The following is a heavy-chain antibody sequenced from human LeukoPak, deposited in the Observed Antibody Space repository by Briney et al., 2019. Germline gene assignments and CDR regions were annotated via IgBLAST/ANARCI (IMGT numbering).Heavy chain of an antibody. V-gene: IGHV1-2*02. CDR2: INPNSGGT. D-gene: IGHD1-26*01. CDR3: ARVDLSWWAGVGATANWFDP. CDR1: GYTFTGYY. Sequence: ASVKVSCKASGYTFTGYYMHWVRQASGQGLEWMGWINPNSGGTNYAQKFQGRVTMTRDTSISTAYMELSRLRSDDTAVYYCARVDLSWWAGVGATANWFDPWGQGTLVTVSS. J-gene: IGHJ5*02.